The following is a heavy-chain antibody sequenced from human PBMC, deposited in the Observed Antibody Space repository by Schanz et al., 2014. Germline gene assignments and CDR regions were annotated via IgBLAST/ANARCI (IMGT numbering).Heavy chain of an antibody. CDR2: ISSSTTTT. V-gene: IGHV3-48*01. Sequence: VQLVESGGSVVQPGRSLRLSCAASGFTFDIYSMNWVRQAPGKGLEWVSYISSSTTTTYYADSVKGRFIISRDNSKNTLDLQMNSLRAEDTAVYFCARGGAGSVLFFFDYWGQGTLVTVSS. D-gene: IGHD3-10*01. J-gene: IGHJ4*02. CDR3: ARGGAGSVLFFFDY. CDR1: GFTFDIYS.